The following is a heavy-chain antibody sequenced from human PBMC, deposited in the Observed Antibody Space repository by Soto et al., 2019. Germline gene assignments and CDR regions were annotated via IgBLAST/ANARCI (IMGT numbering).Heavy chain of an antibody. CDR1: GFTFDDHT. CDR2: ISWDGGST. Sequence: PGGSLRLSCAASGFTFDDHTMHWVLQAPGKGLEWVSLISWDGGSTYYAGSVKGRFTISRDNSKNSLYLQMNSLRAEDTAVYYCAKGDLATVTTRYWGQGTLVTVSS. CDR3: AKGDLATVTTRY. V-gene: IGHV3-43*01. J-gene: IGHJ4*02. D-gene: IGHD4-17*01.